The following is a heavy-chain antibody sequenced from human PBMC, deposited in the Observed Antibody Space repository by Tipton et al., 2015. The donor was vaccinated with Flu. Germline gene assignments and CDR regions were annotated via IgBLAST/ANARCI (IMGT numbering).Heavy chain of an antibody. J-gene: IGHJ6*02. D-gene: IGHD1-14*01. CDR3: ARGRILNRAPGQLDV. CDR1: GGSISSGGYY. V-gene: IGHV4-31*03. CDR2: IYYSGST. Sequence: TLSLTCTVSGGSISSGGYYWSWIRQHPGKGLEWIGYIYYSGSTYYNPSLKSRVTISVDTSKNQFSLKLSSVTAADTAVYYCARGRILNRAPGQLDVRGQGNTVTVSS.